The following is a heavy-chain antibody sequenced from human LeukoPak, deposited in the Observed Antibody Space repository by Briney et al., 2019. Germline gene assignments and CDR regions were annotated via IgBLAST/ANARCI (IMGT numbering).Heavy chain of an antibody. CDR2: IYSGGST. CDR3: AKKAAARAYYYYMDV. V-gene: IGHV3-53*01. Sequence: GSLRLSCSGSWFTVRSNYLSLVRQAPGEGLGWVSVIYSGGSTYYADSVKGRFTISRDNSKNTLYLQMNSLRAEDTAVYYCAKKAAARAYYYYMDVWGKGTTVTVSS. D-gene: IGHD6-6*01. CDR1: WFTVRSNY. J-gene: IGHJ6*03.